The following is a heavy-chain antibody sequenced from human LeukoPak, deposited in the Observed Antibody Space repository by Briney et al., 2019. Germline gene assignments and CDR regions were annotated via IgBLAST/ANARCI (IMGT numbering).Heavy chain of an antibody. CDR2: IKEDGSHK. V-gene: IGHV3-7*01. CDR1: GFTFSSYD. D-gene: IGHD3-10*01. CDR3: VRFGELLALVSYI. J-gene: IGHJ3*02. Sequence: PGGSLRLSCAASGFTFSSYDMHWVRQAPGKGLVWVINIKEDGSHKYYADSVEGRFTISRDNDKNSLYLQLNSLSAEDAAVYFCVRFGELLALVSYIGGQETMVSV.